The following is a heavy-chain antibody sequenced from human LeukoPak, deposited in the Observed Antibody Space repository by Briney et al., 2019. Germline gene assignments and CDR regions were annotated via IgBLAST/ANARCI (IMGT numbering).Heavy chain of an antibody. J-gene: IGHJ4*02. CDR2: ISSSSSYI. D-gene: IGHD3-22*01. V-gene: IGHV3-21*01. Sequence: GGSLRLSCAASGFTFSSYSMNWVRQAPGKGLEWVSSISSSSSYIYYADSVKGRFTISRDNAKNSLYLQMNSLRAEDTAVYYCAREYYYDNSGYDLNYFDYWGQGTLVTVSS. CDR1: GFTFSSYS. CDR3: AREYYYDNSGYDLNYFDY.